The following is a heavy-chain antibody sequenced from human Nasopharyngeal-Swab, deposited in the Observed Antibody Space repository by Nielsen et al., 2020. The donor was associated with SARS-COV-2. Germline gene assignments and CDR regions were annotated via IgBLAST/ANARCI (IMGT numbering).Heavy chain of an antibody. V-gene: IGHV3-20*01. CDR2: LNWNGGST. CDR3: ARGSSGWQIGWFDP. Sequence: GESLKISCAASGFTFDDYGMSWVRQAPGKGLEWVSGLNWNGGSTGYADSVKGRFTISRDNAKNSLYLQMNSLRAEDTALYHCARGSSGWQIGWFDPWGQGTLVTVSS. CDR1: GFTFDDYG. J-gene: IGHJ5*02. D-gene: IGHD6-19*01.